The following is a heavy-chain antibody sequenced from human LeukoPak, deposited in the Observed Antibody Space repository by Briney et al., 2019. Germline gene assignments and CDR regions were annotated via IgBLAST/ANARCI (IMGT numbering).Heavy chain of an antibody. D-gene: IGHD6-13*01. Sequence: GGSLRLSCAASGFTFSSYEMNWGRQAPGKGLEWGSYISSSGSTIYYADSVKGRFTISRDNAKNSLYLQMNSLRAEDTAVYYCARDDGYSSSWYYFDYWGQGTLVTVSS. CDR1: GFTFSSYE. V-gene: IGHV3-48*03. CDR2: ISSSGSTI. J-gene: IGHJ4*02. CDR3: ARDDGYSSSWYYFDY.